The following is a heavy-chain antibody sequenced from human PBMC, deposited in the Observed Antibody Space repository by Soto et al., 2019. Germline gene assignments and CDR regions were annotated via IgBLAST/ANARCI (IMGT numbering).Heavy chain of an antibody. Sequence: QVQLVESGGGVVQPGRSLRLSCAASGFTFSSYGMHWVRQAPGKGLEWVAVIWYDGSNKYYADSVKGRFTISRDNSKNXLYLQMNSLRAEDTAVYYCAREDCSGGSCYGGNDYWGQGTLVTVSS. CDR1: GFTFSSYG. D-gene: IGHD2-15*01. V-gene: IGHV3-33*01. CDR3: AREDCSGGSCYGGNDY. CDR2: IWYDGSNK. J-gene: IGHJ4*02.